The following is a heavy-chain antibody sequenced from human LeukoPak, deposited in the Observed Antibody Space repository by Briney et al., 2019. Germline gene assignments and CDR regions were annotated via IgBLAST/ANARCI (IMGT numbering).Heavy chain of an antibody. CDR2: ISGSGGST. J-gene: IGHJ5*02. V-gene: IGHV3-23*01. CDR3: AKQEYGDYVSDWLDP. CDR1: GFTLSRYA. Sequence: GGSLRLSCAASGFTLSRYAMSWVRQAPGKGLEWVSAISGSGGSTYYADSVKGRFTISRDNSKNTLYLQMNSLRAEDTAVYYCAKQEYGDYVSDWLDPWGQGTLVTVSS. D-gene: IGHD4-17*01.